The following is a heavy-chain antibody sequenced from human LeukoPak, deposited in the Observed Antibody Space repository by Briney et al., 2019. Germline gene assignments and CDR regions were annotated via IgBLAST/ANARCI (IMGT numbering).Heavy chain of an antibody. J-gene: IGHJ6*03. V-gene: IGHV3-49*04. CDR2: IRSKAYGGTT. CDR1: GFTFGDYA. Sequence: PGGSLRLSCTASGFTFGDYAMSRVRQAPGKGLEWVGFIRSKAYGGTTEYAASVKGRFTISRDDSKSIAYLQMNSLKTEDTAVYYCTRVALGKGYYYYMDVWGKGTTVTVSS. CDR3: TRVALGKGYYYYMDV. D-gene: IGHD7-27*01.